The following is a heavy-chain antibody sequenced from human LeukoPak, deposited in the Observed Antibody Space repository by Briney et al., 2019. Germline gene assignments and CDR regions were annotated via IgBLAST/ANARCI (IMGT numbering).Heavy chain of an antibody. CDR2: IYTSGST. Sequence: PSETLSLTCTVSGGSIGSGSYYWSWIRQPAGKGLEWIGRIYTSGSTNYNPSLKSRVTISIDTSKNQFSLKLSSVTAADTAVYYCAKEVGAVAPWGQGTLVTVSS. V-gene: IGHV4-61*02. CDR1: GGSIGSGSYY. J-gene: IGHJ5*02. D-gene: IGHD6-19*01. CDR3: AKEVGAVAP.